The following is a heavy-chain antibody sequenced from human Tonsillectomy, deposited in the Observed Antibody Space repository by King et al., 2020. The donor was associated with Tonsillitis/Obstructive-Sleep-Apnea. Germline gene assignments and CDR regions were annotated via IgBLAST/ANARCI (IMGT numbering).Heavy chain of an antibody. CDR2: IYYSGST. V-gene: IGHV4-39*01. CDR3: AGPIWVDDNNNAADEEGAFDI. D-gene: IGHD3-9*01. J-gene: IGHJ3*02. CDR1: GGSISISSYY. Sequence: QLQESGPGLVKPSETLSLTCTVSGGSISISSYYWGWIRQPPGKGLEWIGSIYYSGSTYYNPSLKRRVTISVDTSKNQFSLKLNSVTAADTAVYYCAGPIWVDDNNNAADEEGAFDIWGQGTMVTVSS.